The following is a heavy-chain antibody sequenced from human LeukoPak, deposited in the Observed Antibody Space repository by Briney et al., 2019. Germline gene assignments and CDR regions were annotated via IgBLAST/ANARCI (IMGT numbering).Heavy chain of an antibody. D-gene: IGHD2-15*01. J-gene: IGHJ4*02. CDR3: ARVGYCRGGSCYYLAY. CDR2: INPSGGST. CDR1: GYSFTTYY. V-gene: IGHV1-46*01. Sequence: ASVKVSCKASGYSFTTYYIHWVRQAPGQGLEWMGIINPSGGSTSYSQQFQGRITLTRDTSTSTVYVDLSSLTSEDTAVYYCARVGYCRGGSCYYLAYWGQGTLVTVSS.